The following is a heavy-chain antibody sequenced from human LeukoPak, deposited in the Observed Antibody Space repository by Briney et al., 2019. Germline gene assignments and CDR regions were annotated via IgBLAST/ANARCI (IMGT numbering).Heavy chain of an antibody. CDR3: ARAHPGGQFDY. Sequence: PSETLSLTCTVSGGSISSYYWSWIRQPPGKGLEWIGYIYYSGSTNYNPSLTSRVTISVDTSKNQFSLKLSSVTAADTAVYYCARAHPGGQFDYWGQGTLVTVSS. J-gene: IGHJ4*02. CDR1: GGSISSYY. D-gene: IGHD3-10*01. V-gene: IGHV4-59*01. CDR2: IYYSGST.